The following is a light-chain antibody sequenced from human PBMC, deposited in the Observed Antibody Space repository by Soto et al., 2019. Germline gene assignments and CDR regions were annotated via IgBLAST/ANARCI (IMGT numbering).Light chain of an antibody. V-gene: IGKV3-20*01. CDR1: QSVSSGH. CDR2: GAS. Sequence: DIVLTQSQGTLSLSPGERASLSCRASQSVSSGHLAWYQQKPGQAPRLLIYGASSRATGIPDRFSGSGSGTDFTLTISRLEPEDYAVYYCQQYGHSLWTFGQGTKVDIK. CDR3: QQYGHSLWT. J-gene: IGKJ1*01.